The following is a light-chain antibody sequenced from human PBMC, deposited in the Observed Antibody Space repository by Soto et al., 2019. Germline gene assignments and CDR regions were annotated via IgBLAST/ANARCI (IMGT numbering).Light chain of an antibody. Sequence: EIVLTQSPGTLSLSPGERATLSCRASQSVISTDLAWYQQKPGQAPRLLVYAASSRASCIPDRFSGSGSGTDFTLPISRLEPEDFAVYYCQQYGTSPPDFGGGTRVEI. V-gene: IGKV3-20*01. CDR3: QQYGTSPPD. CDR2: AAS. CDR1: QSVISTD. J-gene: IGKJ4*01.